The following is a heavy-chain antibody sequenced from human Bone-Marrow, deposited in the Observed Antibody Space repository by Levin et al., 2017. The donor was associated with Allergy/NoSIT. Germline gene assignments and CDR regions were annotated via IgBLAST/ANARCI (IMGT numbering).Heavy chain of an antibody. CDR1: GFTFRSHA. D-gene: IGHD6-13*01. CDR2: IWSDGSNK. V-gene: IGHV3-33*01. CDR3: ARDGQQLLPDGLDV. Sequence: PGGSLRLSCAASGFTFRSHAMHWVRQAPGKGLEWVTQIWSDGSNKYYGDSVKGRFTVSRDNSKNTVYLQMNSLRVEDTAVYYCARDGQQLLPDGLDVWGQGTAVTVSS. J-gene: IGHJ6*02.